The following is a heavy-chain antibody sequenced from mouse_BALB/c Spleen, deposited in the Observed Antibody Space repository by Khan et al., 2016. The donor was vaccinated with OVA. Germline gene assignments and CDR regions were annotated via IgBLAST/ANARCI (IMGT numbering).Heavy chain of an antibody. CDR2: MNTYTGEP. J-gene: IGHJ2*01. V-gene: IGHV9-3-1*01. CDR3: VRFHGGY. CDR1: GYTFKDYV. Sequence: QIQLVQSGPELKKPGETVKISCKASGYTFKDYVMNWVKQSPGEGLKWMGWMNTYTGEPTYADDFKGRFAFSLETSASTAYLQLNSLKNEDTATYVCVRFHGGYWGKGTTLTVSS.